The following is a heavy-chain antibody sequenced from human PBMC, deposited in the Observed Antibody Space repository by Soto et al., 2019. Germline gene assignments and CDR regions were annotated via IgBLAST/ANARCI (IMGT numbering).Heavy chain of an antibody. CDR1: GYTFTSYA. D-gene: IGHD3-22*01. V-gene: IGHV1-3*01. Sequence: GASVKVSCKASGYTFTSYAMHWVRQAPGQRLEWMGWINAGNGNTKYSQKFQGRVTITRDTSASTAYMELSSLRSEDTAVYYCARDGGDSSGYYPDAFDIWGQGTMVTVSS. CDR2: INAGNGNT. J-gene: IGHJ3*02. CDR3: ARDGGDSSGYYPDAFDI.